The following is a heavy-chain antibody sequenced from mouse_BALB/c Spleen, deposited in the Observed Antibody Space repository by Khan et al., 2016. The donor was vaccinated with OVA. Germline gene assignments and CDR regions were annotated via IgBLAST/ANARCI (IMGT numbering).Heavy chain of an antibody. Sequence: QIQLVQSGPELKKPGETVKISCMASGYTFTNYGMDWVKQTPGKGLKWMGWINTYTGEPTYADDFKGRFAFSLETSASTAYLQINNLITEDTATYFCSRRVYDRSFAYWGQGTLVTVSA. CDR3: SRRVYDRSFAY. J-gene: IGHJ3*01. CDR1: GYTFTNYG. D-gene: IGHD2-14*01. CDR2: INTYTGEP. V-gene: IGHV9-3-1*01.